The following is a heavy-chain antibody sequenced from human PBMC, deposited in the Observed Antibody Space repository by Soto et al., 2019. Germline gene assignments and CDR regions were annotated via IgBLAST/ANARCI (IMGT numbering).Heavy chain of an antibody. CDR3: GREEGGDVGDH. V-gene: IGHV1-69*04. D-gene: IGHD4-17*01. CDR1: GDTFSIYT. Sequence: QVQLVQSEAEVKRPGSSVRVSCKASGDTFSIYTSSWVRQAPGQGLEWMGRVIPSLGIANYAQTFQGRVTITADISTATVHMALSRLRSGDTVIYYCGREEGGDVGDHWGQGGLVIVSS. J-gene: IGHJ4*02. CDR2: VIPSLGIA.